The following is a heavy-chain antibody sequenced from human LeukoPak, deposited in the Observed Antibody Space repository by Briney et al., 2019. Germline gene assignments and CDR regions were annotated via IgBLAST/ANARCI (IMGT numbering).Heavy chain of an antibody. J-gene: IGHJ3*02. CDR1: GYSISSGYY. CDR2: IYHSGST. D-gene: IGHD5-12*01. CDR3: ARSYGATDAFDI. Sequence: SETLSLTCNVSGYSISSGYYWGWIRQPPGKGLEWIGTIYHSGSTYYNPSLKSRVTISVDTSKNQFSLKLSSVTAADTAVYYCARSYGATDAFDIWGQGTMVTVSS. V-gene: IGHV4-38-2*02.